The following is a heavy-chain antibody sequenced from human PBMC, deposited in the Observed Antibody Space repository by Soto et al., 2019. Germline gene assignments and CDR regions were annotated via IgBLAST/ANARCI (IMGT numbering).Heavy chain of an antibody. CDR3: ARNTAPCTNGVCRERYFAY. D-gene: IGHD2-8*01. CDR1: GGSFSGYY. V-gene: IGHV4-34*01. Sequence: SETLSLTCAVYGGSFSGYYWSWIRQPPGKGLEWIGEINHSGSTNYNPSLKSRVTISVDTSKNQFSLKLSSVTAADTAVYYCARNTAPCTNGVCRERYFAYWGQGTLVTVSS. CDR2: INHSGST. J-gene: IGHJ4*02.